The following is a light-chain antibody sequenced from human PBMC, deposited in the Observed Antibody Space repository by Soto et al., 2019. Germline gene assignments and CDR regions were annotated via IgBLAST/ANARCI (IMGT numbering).Light chain of an antibody. CDR2: GAS. Sequence: EIVLTQSPATLSVSPGGRATLSCRASQSVSSTLAWYQQKPGQAPRLLIYGASNRATGIPDRFSGSGSGTDFTLTISRLEPEDFAVYYCQQRSNWPPVTFGQGTRLEIK. J-gene: IGKJ5*01. V-gene: IGKV3-11*01. CDR3: QQRSNWPPVT. CDR1: QSVSST.